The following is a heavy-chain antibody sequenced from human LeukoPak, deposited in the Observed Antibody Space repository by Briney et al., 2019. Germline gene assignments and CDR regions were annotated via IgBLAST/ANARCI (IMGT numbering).Heavy chain of an antibody. CDR1: GFTFSTAS. V-gene: IGHV3-23*01. CDR3: AKDVFDYVWGSYRDFVY. D-gene: IGHD3-16*02. Sequence: GGSLRLSCAASGFTFSTASLHWVRQAPGRGLEWVSAFDTGFGTYYPDSLRGRFTISRDNSKNTLYLQMNSLRAEDTAVYYCAKDVFDYVWGSYRDFVYWGQGTLVTVSS. J-gene: IGHJ4*02. CDR2: FDTGFGT.